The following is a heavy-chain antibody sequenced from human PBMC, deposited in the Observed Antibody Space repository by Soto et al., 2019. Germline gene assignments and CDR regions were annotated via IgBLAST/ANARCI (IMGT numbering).Heavy chain of an antibody. CDR3: AREGYSSSSVYFDY. CDR2: ISSSSSYI. J-gene: IGHJ4*02. V-gene: IGHV3-21*01. CDR1: GFTFSSYS. D-gene: IGHD6-6*01. Sequence: GGSLRLSCAASGFTFSSYSMNGVRQAPGKGLEWVSSISSSSSYIYYADSVKGRFTISRDNAKNSLYLQMNSLRAEDTAVYYCAREGYSSSSVYFDYWGQGTLVTVSS.